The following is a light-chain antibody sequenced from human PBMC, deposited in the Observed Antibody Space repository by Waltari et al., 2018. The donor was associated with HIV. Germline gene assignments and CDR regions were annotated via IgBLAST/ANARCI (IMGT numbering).Light chain of an antibody. CDR2: STN. Sequence: QSVLTQPPSASGTPGQRVIISCSGNRSNIGSNTVNWYQQFSGAAPTLLIYSTNQRPSAVPDRFSGSKSSSAASLAISGLKSEDEADYHCATWDDALSGPVFGAGTKLTV. CDR1: RSNIGSNT. CDR3: ATWDDALSGPV. J-gene: IGLJ3*02. V-gene: IGLV1-44*01.